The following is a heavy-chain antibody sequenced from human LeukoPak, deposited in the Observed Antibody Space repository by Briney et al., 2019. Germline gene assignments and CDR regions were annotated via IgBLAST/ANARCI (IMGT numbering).Heavy chain of an antibody. CDR2: ISSSGSTI. J-gene: IGHJ4*02. CDR3: AKGGSYALDVTFDY. V-gene: IGHV3-48*03. CDR1: GFTFSSYE. D-gene: IGHD1-26*01. Sequence: GGSLRLSCAASGFTFSSYEMNWVRQAPGKGLEWVSYISSSGSTIYYVDSVKGRFTISRDNAKNSLYLQMNSLRAEDTAVYYGAKGGSYALDVTFDYWGQGTLVTVSS.